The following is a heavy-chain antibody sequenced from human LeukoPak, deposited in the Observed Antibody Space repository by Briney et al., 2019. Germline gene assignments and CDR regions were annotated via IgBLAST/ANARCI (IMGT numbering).Heavy chain of an antibody. CDR1: GYTFTSYG. J-gene: IGHJ5*02. V-gene: IGHV1-18*01. D-gene: IGHD2-15*01. CDR3: ARLVVVAATITSNWFDP. Sequence: GASVKVSCKASGYTFTSYGISWVRQAPGQGLEWMGWISAYNGNTNYAQKLQGRVTMTTDTSTSTAYMELRSLRSDDTAVYYCARLVVVAATITSNWFDPWGQGTLVTVSS. CDR2: ISAYNGNT.